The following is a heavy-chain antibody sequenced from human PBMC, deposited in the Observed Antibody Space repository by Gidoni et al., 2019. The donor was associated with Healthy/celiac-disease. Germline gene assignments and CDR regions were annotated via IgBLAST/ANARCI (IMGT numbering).Heavy chain of an antibody. CDR3: ARHSDDYGDYDY. J-gene: IGHJ4*02. Sequence: QLQLQESGPGLVKPSETLSLTCTVSGGSISSSSYYWGWIRQPPGKGLEWIGSIYYSGSTYYNPSLKSRVTISVDTSKNQFSLKLSSVTAADTAVYYCARHSDDYGDYDYWGQGTLVTVSS. CDR1: GGSISSSSYY. V-gene: IGHV4-39*01. D-gene: IGHD4-17*01. CDR2: IYYSGST.